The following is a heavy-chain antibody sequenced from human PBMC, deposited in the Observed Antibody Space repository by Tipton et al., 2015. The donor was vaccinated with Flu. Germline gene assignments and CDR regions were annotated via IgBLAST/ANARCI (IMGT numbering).Heavy chain of an antibody. D-gene: IGHD3-22*01. CDR2: ISFDGDDT. Sequence: SLRLSCVDSGFTFNYYAFHWVRQAPDRGLEWVAVISFDGDDTYYADSVKGRFIISRDNSKNTVFLQMNSLRPEDTAVYYCARDRGIAMRVVDYYWGQGTLVTVSS. V-gene: IGHV3-30-3*01. CDR3: ARDRGIAMRVVDYY. J-gene: IGHJ4*02. CDR1: GFTFNYYA.